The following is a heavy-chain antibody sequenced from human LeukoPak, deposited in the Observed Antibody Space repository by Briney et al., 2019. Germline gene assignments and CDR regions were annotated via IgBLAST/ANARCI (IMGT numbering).Heavy chain of an antibody. J-gene: IGHJ4*02. CDR1: GFTFSTYG. D-gene: IGHD3-22*01. V-gene: IGHV3-33*01. Sequence: PGRSLRLSCAASGFTFSTYGMHWVRQAPGKGLEWVAGIWYDGSNKNYAVSVKGRFTISRDNSKNTLYLQMNSLRAEDTAVYYCASSVGDYDGRGYSGYWGQGALVTVSS. CDR2: IWYDGSNK. CDR3: ASSVGDYDGRGYSGY.